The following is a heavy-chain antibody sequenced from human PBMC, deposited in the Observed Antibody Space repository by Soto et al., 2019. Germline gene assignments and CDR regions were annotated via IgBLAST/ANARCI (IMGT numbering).Heavy chain of an antibody. J-gene: IGHJ5*02. CDR3: LRQLLWPRWFGR. CDR2: INPHSGAT. CDR1: GYSFTDYY. V-gene: IGHV1-2*02. D-gene: IGHD6-6*01. Sequence: GASVKVSCKASGYSFTDYYMHWVRQAPGQGLEWMGWINPHSGATNYAQNFQGRVTMTRDTSISTAYMELSRLRSDDTAVYCCLRQLLWPRWFGRLGQGTLVTV.